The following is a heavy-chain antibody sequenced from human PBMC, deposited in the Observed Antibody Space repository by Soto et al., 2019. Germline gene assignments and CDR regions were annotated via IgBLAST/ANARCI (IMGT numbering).Heavy chain of an antibody. CDR2: IYYSGST. D-gene: IGHD5-18*01. J-gene: IGHJ6*02. CDR1: GGSISSYY. Sequence: QVQLQESGPGLVKPSETLSLTCTVSGGSISSYYWSWIRQPPGKGLEWIGYIYYSGSTNYNPSLKSRVTISVDTSKNHFALKLSSVTAADTAVYYCARDRGIHYYYYYGMDVWGQGTTVTVSS. CDR3: ARDRGIHYYYYYGMDV. V-gene: IGHV4-59*01.